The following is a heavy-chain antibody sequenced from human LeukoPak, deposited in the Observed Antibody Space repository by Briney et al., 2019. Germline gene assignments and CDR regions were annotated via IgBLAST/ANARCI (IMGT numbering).Heavy chain of an antibody. CDR3: ARGILVTVYAAFDW. D-gene: IGHD2-8*01. CDR1: GGSFSGYY. J-gene: IGHJ4*02. V-gene: IGHV4-34*01. CDR2: IIHSGST. Sequence: SETLSLTCGVYGGSFSGYYWTWIRQSPGMGLEWIGEIIHSGSTSYNPSLTSRVTISVDTSKKQFSLELSSVTAADTAVYYCARGILVTVYAAFDWWGQGTLVTVSS.